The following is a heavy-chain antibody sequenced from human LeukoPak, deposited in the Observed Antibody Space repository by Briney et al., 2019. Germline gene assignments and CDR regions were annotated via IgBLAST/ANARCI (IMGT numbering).Heavy chain of an antibody. V-gene: IGHV1-18*04. CDR1: GYTFTGYY. CDR3: ARLYYYDSSGPPIDAFDI. D-gene: IGHD3-22*01. Sequence: GASVKVSCKASGYTFTGYYMHWVRQAPGQGLEWMGWISAYNGNTNYAQKLQGRVTMTTDTSTSTAYMELRSLRSDDTAVYYCARLYYYDSSGPPIDAFDIWGQGTMVTVSS. CDR2: ISAYNGNT. J-gene: IGHJ3*02.